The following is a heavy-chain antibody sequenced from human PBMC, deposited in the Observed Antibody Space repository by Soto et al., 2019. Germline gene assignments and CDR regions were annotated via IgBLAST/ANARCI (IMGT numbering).Heavy chain of an antibody. CDR3: ARDSIFGVVRHMDV. V-gene: IGHV4-31*03. CDR1: GGSISSGGYY. D-gene: IGHD3-3*01. Sequence: KPSDTLSLTCTVSGGSISSGGYYWSWIRQHPGKGLEWIGYIYYSGSTYYNPSLKSRVTISVDTSKNQFSLKLSSVTAADTAVYYCARDSIFGVVRHMDVWGKGTTVTVSS. J-gene: IGHJ6*03. CDR2: IYYSGST.